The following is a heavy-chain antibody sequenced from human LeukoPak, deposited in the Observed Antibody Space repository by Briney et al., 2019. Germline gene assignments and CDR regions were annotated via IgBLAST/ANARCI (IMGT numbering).Heavy chain of an antibody. CDR1: GGSISSGGYY. CDR3: ARAFSGSYLGINWFDP. D-gene: IGHD1-26*01. J-gene: IGHJ5*02. CDR2: TYYSGST. V-gene: IGHV4-31*03. Sequence: SQTLSLTCTVSGGSISSGGYYWSWIRQHPGKGLEWIGYTYYSGSTYYNPSLKSRVTISVDTSKNQFSLKLSSVTAADTAVYYCARAFSGSYLGINWFDPWGQGTLVTVSS.